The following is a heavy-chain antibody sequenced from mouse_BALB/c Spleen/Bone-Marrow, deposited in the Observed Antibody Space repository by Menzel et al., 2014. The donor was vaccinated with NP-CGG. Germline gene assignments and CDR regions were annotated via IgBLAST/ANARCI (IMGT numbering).Heavy chain of an antibody. D-gene: IGHD2-1*01. CDR1: GYTFTNFW. Sequence: VKLVESGAELVRPGSSVKISCKASGYTFTNFWMNWVKPRPGQGLEWIGQIHPGDGDTNNNGKFKGKATLTTDKSSSTAYMQLSSLSSEDSAVYFCARVYYGNLDYWGQGTTLTVSS. V-gene: IGHV1-80*01. CDR3: ARVYYGNLDY. CDR2: IHPGDGDT. J-gene: IGHJ2*01.